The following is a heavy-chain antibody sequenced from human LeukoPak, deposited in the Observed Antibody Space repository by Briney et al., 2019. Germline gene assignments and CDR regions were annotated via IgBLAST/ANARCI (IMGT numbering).Heavy chain of an antibody. CDR2: INPNSGGT. J-gene: IGHJ6*03. CDR3: ARLFSSEYSSSWFDYYYYYYMDV. Sequence: ASVKVSCKASGYTFTGYYMHWVRQAPGQGLEWMGWINPNSGGTNYAQKFQGRVTMTRDTSISTAYMELSRLRSDDTAVYYCARLFSSEYSSSWFDYYYYYYMDVWGKGTTVTVSS. V-gene: IGHV1-2*02. CDR1: GYTFTGYY. D-gene: IGHD6-13*01.